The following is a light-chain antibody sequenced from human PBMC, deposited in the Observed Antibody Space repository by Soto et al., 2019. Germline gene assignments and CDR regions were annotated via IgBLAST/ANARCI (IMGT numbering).Light chain of an antibody. CDR1: SSDVGAYNY. Sequence: QSALTQPASVSGSPGQSITISCTGTSSDVGAYNYVSWYQQYPGKAPKLMIYEVRNRPSGVPDRFSGSKSGNTASLTVSGLQAEDEADYYCSSYAGSDIFVFGGGTKLTVL. CDR3: SSYAGSDIFV. CDR2: EVR. J-gene: IGLJ2*01. V-gene: IGLV2-8*01.